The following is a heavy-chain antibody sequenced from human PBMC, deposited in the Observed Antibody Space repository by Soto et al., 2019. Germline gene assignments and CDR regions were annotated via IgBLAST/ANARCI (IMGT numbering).Heavy chain of an antibody. V-gene: IGHV2-5*02. CDR3: AHRQKGVGAAYFDY. J-gene: IGHJ4*02. CDR2: IYWDDDK. Sequence: QITLKESGPTLVKPTQTLTLTCTFSGFSLSTSGVGVGWIRQPPGKALEWHALIYWDDDKRYSPSLKSRLTITKDTSKNQVVLTMTNMDPVDTATYYCAHRQKGVGAAYFDYWGQGTLVTVSS. D-gene: IGHD2-15*01. CDR1: GFSLSTSGVG.